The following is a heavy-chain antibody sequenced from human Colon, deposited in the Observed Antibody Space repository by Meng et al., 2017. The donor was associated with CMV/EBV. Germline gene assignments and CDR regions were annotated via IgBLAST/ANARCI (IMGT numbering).Heavy chain of an antibody. J-gene: IGHJ5*02. Sequence: SETLSLTCTVSGGSISSYYWSWIRQPPGKGLGWIGYMYYRETAYYNPSLKSRVTISVDTAKNLFSLRLDSVTAADTAVYYCASTLYPKRWLNWFDPWGQGTLVTVSS. CDR2: MYYRETA. V-gene: IGHV4-59*01. CDR1: GGSISSYY. CDR3: ASTLYPKRWLNWFDP. D-gene: IGHD6-19*01.